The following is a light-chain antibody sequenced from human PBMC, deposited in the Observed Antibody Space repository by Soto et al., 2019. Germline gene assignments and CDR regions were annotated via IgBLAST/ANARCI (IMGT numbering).Light chain of an antibody. Sequence: EIVLTQSPATLPLSPGERATLSCRASQSVSSYLDWYHQKPVQAPRLLIYDASNRATGIPARFSGSGSGTDVSFTISSLEPEDFAVYYCQQRSNWPITFGQGTLLEIK. CDR3: QQRSNWPIT. CDR2: DAS. V-gene: IGKV3-11*01. CDR1: QSVSSY. J-gene: IGKJ5*01.